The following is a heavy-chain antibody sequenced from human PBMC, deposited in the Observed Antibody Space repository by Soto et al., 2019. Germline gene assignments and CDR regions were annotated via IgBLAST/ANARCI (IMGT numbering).Heavy chain of an antibody. CDR2: INAGEGKT. CDR1: GYTFTSHP. D-gene: IGHD1-26*01. Sequence: QVRLVQSGAEVKNPGASLKVSCKASGYTFTSHPMHRVRQAPGQRLEWMGWINAGEGKTKYSQKFRGRVTFTRDTSANIAYMELSSLRYEHTALYFWARGSRSHFPIFDRRGQGILVTVAS. V-gene: IGHV1-3*01. J-gene: IGHJ4*02. CDR3: ARGSRSHFPIFDR.